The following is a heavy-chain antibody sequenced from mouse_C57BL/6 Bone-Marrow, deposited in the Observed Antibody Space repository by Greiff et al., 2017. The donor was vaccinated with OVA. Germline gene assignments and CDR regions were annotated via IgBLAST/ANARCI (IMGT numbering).Heavy chain of an antibody. J-gene: IGHJ3*01. V-gene: IGHV1-18*01. D-gene: IGHD3-3*01. Sequence: EVQLQQSGPELVKPGASVKIPCKASGYTFTDYNMDWVKQSHGKSLEWIGDINPNNGGTIYNQKFKGKATLTVDKSSSTAYMELRSLTSEDTAVYYCARAPQLTWTGFAYWGQGTLVTVSA. CDR1: GYTFTDYN. CDR3: ARAPQLTWTGFAY. CDR2: INPNNGGT.